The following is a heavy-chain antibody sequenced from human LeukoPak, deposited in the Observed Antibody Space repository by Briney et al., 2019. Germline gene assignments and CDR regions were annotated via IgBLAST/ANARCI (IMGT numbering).Heavy chain of an antibody. D-gene: IGHD2-2*02. V-gene: IGHV1-2*02. Sequence: ASVKVSCTASGYTFAAYYVHWVRQAPGQGLEWMGWLNPNSGDTKYAQKFQGRVTMTRDTSISTAYLEMSRLRSDDTAVYYCARAPYCDSSSCYTGPNWFDPWGQGTLVTVSS. J-gene: IGHJ5*02. CDR2: LNPNSGDT. CDR3: ARAPYCDSSSCYTGPNWFDP. CDR1: GYTFAAYY.